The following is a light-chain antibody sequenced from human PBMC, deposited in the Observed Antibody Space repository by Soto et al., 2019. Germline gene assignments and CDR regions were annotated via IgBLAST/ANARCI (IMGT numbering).Light chain of an antibody. CDR1: SSDVGGYNY. CDR2: DVS. J-gene: IGLJ3*02. V-gene: IGLV2-14*01. Sequence: QSALTQPASVSGSPGQSITISCTGTSSDVGGYNYVSWYQQPPGKAPKLMIYDVSNRPSGVSNRFSGSKSGTTASLTISGLQAEDEADYYCSSYTSSSTPWVFGGGTKLTVL. CDR3: SSYTSSSTPWV.